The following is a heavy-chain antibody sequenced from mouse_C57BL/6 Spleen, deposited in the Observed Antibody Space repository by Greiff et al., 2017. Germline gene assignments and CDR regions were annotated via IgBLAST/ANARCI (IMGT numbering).Heavy chain of an antibody. CDR2: IYPGDGDT. J-gene: IGHJ4*01. CDR3: GRTGTTAGYAMDY. Sequence: VQLQQSGAELVKPGASVKISCKASGYAFSSYWMNWVKQRPGKGLEWIGQIYPGDGDTNYNGKFKGKATLTADKSSSTAYMQLSSLTSEDSAVYYCGRTGTTAGYAMDYWGQGTSVTVSS. D-gene: IGHD1-2*01. V-gene: IGHV1-80*01. CDR1: GYAFSSYW.